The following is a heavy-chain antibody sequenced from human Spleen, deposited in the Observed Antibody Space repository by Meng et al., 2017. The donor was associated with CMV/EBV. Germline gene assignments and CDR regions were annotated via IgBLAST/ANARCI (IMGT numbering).Heavy chain of an antibody. CDR3: ARHSYDISGYYSGLDY. V-gene: IGHV5-51*01. CDR1: GYSFTNYW. CDR2: IYPGDSET. D-gene: IGHD3-22*01. J-gene: IGHJ4*02. Sequence: KVSCKGSGYSFTNYWIDWVRQMPGKGLEWMGIIYPGDSETRYSPSFQGQVTISADKSINTAYLQWSSLKASDTAMYYCARHSYDISGYYSGLDYWGQGTLVTVSS.